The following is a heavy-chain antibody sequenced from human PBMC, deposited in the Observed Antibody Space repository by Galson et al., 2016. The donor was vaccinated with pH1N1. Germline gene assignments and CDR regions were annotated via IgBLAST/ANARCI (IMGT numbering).Heavy chain of an antibody. Sequence: SVKVSCKVSGGTLTFSSYGISWVRQAPGQGLEWMGSIITMFGTPNYAQKFQGRVTITADASASTAYMELSSLRSEDTATYYCARGLDDYGSGYYVTWGQGTLVTVSS. V-gene: IGHV1-69*13. CDR1: GGTLTFSSYG. D-gene: IGHD3-10*01. CDR3: ARGLDDYGSGYYVT. CDR2: IITMFGTP. J-gene: IGHJ1*01.